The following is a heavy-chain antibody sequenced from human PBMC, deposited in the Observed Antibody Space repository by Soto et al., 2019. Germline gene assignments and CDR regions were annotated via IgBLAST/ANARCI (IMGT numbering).Heavy chain of an antibody. Sequence: SSETLSLTCAVYGGSFSGYYWSWIRQPPGKGLEWIGEINHSGSTNYNPSLKSRVTISVDTSKNQFSLKLSSVTAADTAVHYCARGMGPIVVVPAASDVHPSGRYHYYMDVWGKGTTVTVSS. CDR2: INHSGST. D-gene: IGHD2-2*01. CDR3: ARGMGPIVVVPAASDVHPSGRYHYYMDV. V-gene: IGHV4-34*01. CDR1: GGSFSGYY. J-gene: IGHJ6*03.